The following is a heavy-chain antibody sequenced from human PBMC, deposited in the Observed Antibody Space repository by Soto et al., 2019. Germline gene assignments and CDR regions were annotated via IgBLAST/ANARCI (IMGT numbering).Heavy chain of an antibody. CDR3: ARERPEYDRWSGDENEGVYGK. J-gene: IGHJ6*01. CDR1: GGSLSGHY. D-gene: IGHD3-3*01. CDR2: INHSGGT. V-gene: IGHV4-34*01. Sequence: SATLSLTCAVYGGSLSGHYWTWIRQAPGKGLEWIGEINHSGGTNYNSSLKSRVTISLDTSKNQFSLILLSETAADTAMYYCARERPEYDRWSGDENEGVYGK.